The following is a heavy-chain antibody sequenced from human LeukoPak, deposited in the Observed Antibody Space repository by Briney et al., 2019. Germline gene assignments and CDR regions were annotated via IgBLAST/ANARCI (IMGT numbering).Heavy chain of an antibody. J-gene: IGHJ5*02. Sequence: ASVKVFCKASGYIFANYDITWVRQAPGQGLEWMGRISTSNGDTNYAQSLQGRVTMTTDTFTSTVYMELRSLRSDDTAVYYCARDPYHRLGPPLDLWGQGTLVTASS. V-gene: IGHV1-18*01. CDR1: GYIFANYD. CDR3: ARDPYHRLGPPLDL. D-gene: IGHD2-2*01. CDR2: ISTSNGDT.